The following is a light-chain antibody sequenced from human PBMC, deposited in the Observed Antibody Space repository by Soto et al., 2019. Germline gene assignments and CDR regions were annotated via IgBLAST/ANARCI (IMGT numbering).Light chain of an antibody. CDR3: QQYGSSPRGT. V-gene: IGKV3-20*01. CDR2: GAS. Sequence: EIVLTQSPGTLSLSPGERATLSCRASQSVSSSYLAWYQQKPGQAPRLVIYGASSRATGIPDRISGSGSGPDFTLTISRLEPEEFAVYYCQQYGSSPRGTFGQGTKVEIK. J-gene: IGKJ1*01. CDR1: QSVSSSY.